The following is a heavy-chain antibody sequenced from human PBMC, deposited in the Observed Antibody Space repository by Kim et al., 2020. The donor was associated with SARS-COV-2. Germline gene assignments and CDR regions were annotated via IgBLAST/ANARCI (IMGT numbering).Heavy chain of an antibody. D-gene: IGHD6-19*01. Sequence: SETLSLTCTVSGGSISSSSYYWGWIRQPPGKGLEWIGSIYYSGSTYYNPSLKSRVTISVDTSKNQFSLKLSSVTAADTAVYYCAGGIAVAGPDDYYYYYGIDVWGRGTTVTVSS. V-gene: IGHV4-39*01. J-gene: IGHJ6*02. CDR1: GGSISSSSYY. CDR2: IYYSGST. CDR3: AGGIAVAGPDDYYYYYGIDV.